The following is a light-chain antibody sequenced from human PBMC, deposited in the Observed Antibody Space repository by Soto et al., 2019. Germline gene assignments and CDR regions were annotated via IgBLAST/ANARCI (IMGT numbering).Light chain of an antibody. J-gene: IGKJ2*01. CDR3: XQXNNWPYT. CDR1: QSVSRN. V-gene: IGKV3-15*01. CDR2: AAS. Sequence: EIVMTQSPATLSVSPGERATLSCRASQSVSRNLAWYQQKPGQAPRLLIYAASTRATGIPARFSGSGSGTEFTLTISSLQSEXXAVXXXXQXNNWPYTFGQGTKLEIK.